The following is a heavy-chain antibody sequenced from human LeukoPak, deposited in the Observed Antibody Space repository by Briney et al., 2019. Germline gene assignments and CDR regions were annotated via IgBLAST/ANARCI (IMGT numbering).Heavy chain of an antibody. CDR3: ARHSSGWSFHY. J-gene: IGHJ4*02. Sequence: PSQTLSLTCTVSGGSIRSSSYYWGWIRQPPGKGLEWIGIIYYSGSTYYNPSLKSRVTISVDTSKNQLSLKLSSVTAADTAVYYCARHSSGWSFHYWGQGTLVTVSS. CDR2: IYYSGST. D-gene: IGHD6-19*01. V-gene: IGHV4-39*01. CDR1: GGSIRSSSYY.